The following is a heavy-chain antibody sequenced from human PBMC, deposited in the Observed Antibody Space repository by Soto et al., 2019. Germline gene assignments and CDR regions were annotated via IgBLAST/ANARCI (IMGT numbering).Heavy chain of an antibody. CDR3: ASGQCGTNCYIFEY. J-gene: IGHJ4*02. CDR1: GFTFSSYG. CDR2: MSHDGSKT. D-gene: IGHD2-8*01. V-gene: IGHV3-30*03. Sequence: GESLKISCAASGFTFSSYGFQWVRQAPGKGLEWVTLMSHDGSKTVYADSVKGRFTISRDNSRNTLYLQMNSLKDEDTAVYYCASGQCGTNCYIFEYWGQGTLVTVS.